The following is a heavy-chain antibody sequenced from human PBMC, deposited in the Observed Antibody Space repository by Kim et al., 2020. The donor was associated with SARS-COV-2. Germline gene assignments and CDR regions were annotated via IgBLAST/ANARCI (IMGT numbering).Heavy chain of an antibody. CDR1: GGSISSSSYY. V-gene: IGHV4-39*01. J-gene: IGHJ6*02. D-gene: IGHD2-8*02. CDR2: IYYSGST. CDR3: ATSTGGTPYYYYGMDV. Sequence: SETLSLTCTVSGGSISSSSYYWGWIRQPPGKGLEWIGSIYYSGSTYYNPSLKSRVTISVDTSKNQFSLKLSSVTAADTAVYYCATSTGGTPYYYYGMDVWGPGTTVTVSS.